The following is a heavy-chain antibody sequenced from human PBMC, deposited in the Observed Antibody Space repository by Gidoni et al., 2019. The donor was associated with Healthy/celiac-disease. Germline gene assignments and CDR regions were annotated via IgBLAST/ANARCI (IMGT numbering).Heavy chain of an antibody. CDR1: GFTVRSNY. CDR2: IYSGGST. Sequence: EVQLVETGGGLLQPGGSLRLSCAASGFTVRSNYMSWVRQAPGKGLEWVSVIYSGGSTYYADSVKGRFTISRDNSKNTLYLQMNSLRAEDTAVYYCARAGDYYDSSGYFSGAFDIWGQGTMVTVSS. V-gene: IGHV3-53*02. CDR3: ARAGDYYDSSGYFSGAFDI. D-gene: IGHD3-22*01. J-gene: IGHJ3*02.